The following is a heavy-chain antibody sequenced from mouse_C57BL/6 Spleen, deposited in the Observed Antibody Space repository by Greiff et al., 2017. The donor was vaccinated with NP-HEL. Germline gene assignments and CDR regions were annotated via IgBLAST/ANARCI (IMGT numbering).Heavy chain of an antibody. CDR2: IYPGDGDT. V-gene: IGHV1-82*01. CDR3: ARQGGNYFDY. J-gene: IGHJ2*01. D-gene: IGHD1-1*02. CDR1: GYAFSSSW. Sequence: VQLKESGPELVKPGASVKISCKASGYAFSSSWMNWVKQRPGKGLEWIGRIYPGDGDTNYNGKFKGKATLTADKSSSTAYMQLSSLTSEDSAVYFCARQGGNYFDYWGQGTTLTVSS.